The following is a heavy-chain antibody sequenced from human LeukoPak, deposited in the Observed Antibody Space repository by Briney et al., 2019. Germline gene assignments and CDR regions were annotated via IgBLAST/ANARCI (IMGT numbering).Heavy chain of an antibody. CDR3: ARGTGDHQYYYYYYGMDV. V-gene: IGHV1-8*01. CDR1: GYTFTSYD. Sequence: GASVKVSCKASGYTFTSYDINWVRQATGQGLEWMGWMNPNSGNTGYAQKFQGRVTITRNTSISTAYMELSSLRSEDTAVYYCARGTGDHQYYYYYYGMDVWGQGTTVTVSS. J-gene: IGHJ6*02. D-gene: IGHD7-27*01. CDR2: MNPNSGNT.